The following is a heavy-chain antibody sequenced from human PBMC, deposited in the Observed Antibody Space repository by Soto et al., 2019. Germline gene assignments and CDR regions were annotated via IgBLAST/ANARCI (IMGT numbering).Heavy chain of an antibody. Sequence: QVQLQQSGPGLVKPSQTLSLTCTVSGDSISVDYYHWTWIRQSPGQGLEWIGYIHHSGSILYNPFFKSRATITVDTSKNQFSLPLTSVTAEDTAVYFCAREDDGGDSLDVWGQGTTVTVSS. D-gene: IGHD2-21*02. CDR2: IHHSGSI. J-gene: IGHJ6*02. CDR1: GDSISVDYYH. CDR3: AREDDGGDSLDV. V-gene: IGHV4-30-4*08.